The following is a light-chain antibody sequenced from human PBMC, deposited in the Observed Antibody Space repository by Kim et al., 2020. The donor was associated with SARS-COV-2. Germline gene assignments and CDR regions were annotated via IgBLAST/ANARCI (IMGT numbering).Light chain of an antibody. CDR3: QAWDSSTAV. J-gene: IGLJ3*02. Sequence: VSQGQTASITCSGDKLGDKYACWYQQKPGQSPVLVIYQDSKRPSGIPERFSGSISGNTATLTISGTQAMDEADYYCQAWDSSTAVFGGGTKVTVL. V-gene: IGLV3-1*01. CDR2: QDS. CDR1: KLGDKY.